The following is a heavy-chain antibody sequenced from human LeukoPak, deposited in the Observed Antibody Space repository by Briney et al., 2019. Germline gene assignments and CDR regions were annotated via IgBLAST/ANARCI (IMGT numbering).Heavy chain of an antibody. D-gene: IGHD3-22*01. Sequence: SVKVSCKASGFTFTSSAMQWVRQARGQRLELIGWVVVGSGNTNYAQKFQERVTITRDMSTSTAYMELRSLRSEDTAVYYCAAALHYYDSSGLDYWGQGTLVTVSS. CDR2: VVVGSGNT. CDR3: AAALHYYDSSGLDY. J-gene: IGHJ4*02. V-gene: IGHV1-58*02. CDR1: GFTFTSSA.